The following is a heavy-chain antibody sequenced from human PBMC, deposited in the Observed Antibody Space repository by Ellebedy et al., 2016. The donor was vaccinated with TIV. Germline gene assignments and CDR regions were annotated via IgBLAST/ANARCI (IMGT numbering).Heavy chain of an antibody. V-gene: IGHV4-39*07. J-gene: IGHJ4*02. CDR1: GLSISSSSYY. CDR2: MFYSGSA. D-gene: IGHD3-10*01. Sequence: MPSETLSLTCTVSGLSISSSSYYWGWIRQPPGKGLEWIATMFYSGSANYNPSLKSRVTISQDTSKKQFSMKLTFVTAADTAVYYCARGVIRTTFGEFFSYWGQGTLVIVSS. CDR3: ARGVIRTTFGEFFSY.